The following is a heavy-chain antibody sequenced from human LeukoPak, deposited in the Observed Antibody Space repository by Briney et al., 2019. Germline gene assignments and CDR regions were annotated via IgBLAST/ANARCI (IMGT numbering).Heavy chain of an antibody. D-gene: IGHD1-1*01. J-gene: IGHJ6*03. V-gene: IGHV1-69*05. CDR2: IIPIFGTA. CDR1: GGTFSSYA. Sequence: GSSVKVSCKASGGTFSSYAISWVRQAPGQGLEWMGGIIPIFGTANYAQKFQGRVTITTDESTSTAYMELSSLRSEDTAVYYCAREVQRLLEDWNHGKYYYYYMDVWGKGTTVTVSS. CDR3: AREVQRLLEDWNHGKYYYYYMDV.